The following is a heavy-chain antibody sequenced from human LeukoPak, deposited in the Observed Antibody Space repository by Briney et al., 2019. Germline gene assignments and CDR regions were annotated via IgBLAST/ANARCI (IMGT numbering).Heavy chain of an antibody. CDR3: VSFYETY. V-gene: IGHV3-74*01. CDR1: GNYW. J-gene: IGHJ4*02. D-gene: IGHD2/OR15-2a*01. CDR2: INSDGSWT. Sequence: GGSLRLSCAASGNYWMHWVRQAPGKGLVWVSHINSDGSWTSYADSVKGRFTISKDNAKDTVYLQMNSLRAEDTAVYYCVSFYETYWGRGTLVTVSS.